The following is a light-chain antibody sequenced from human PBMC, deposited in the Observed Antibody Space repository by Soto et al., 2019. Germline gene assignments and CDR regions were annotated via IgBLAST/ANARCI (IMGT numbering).Light chain of an antibody. CDR3: QQLNSYPIT. CDR2: DAS. J-gene: IGKJ5*01. CDR1: QTISGW. Sequence: DIHMTQSASTVSSSVGDTVTITVRASQTISGWLAWYQQRPGKAPNLLIFDASTLESGVPSRFSGSGSGTTFTLTISSLQPEDFATYYCQQLNSYPITFGQGTRLEIK. V-gene: IGKV1-5*01.